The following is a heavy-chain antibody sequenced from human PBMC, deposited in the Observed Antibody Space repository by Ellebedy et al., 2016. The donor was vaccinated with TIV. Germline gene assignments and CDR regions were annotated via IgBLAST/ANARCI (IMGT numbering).Heavy chain of an antibody. Sequence: PGGSLRLSCTASGFTLGDYVLSWSRQAPGKGLEWVSYIRVRSYGETTEYAASVRDRFTFSRDDSRNIAYLQMNSLKPEDTAMYYCSRGLRISGDTFDLWGQGTLVTVSS. CDR2: IRVRSYGETT. CDR1: GFTLGDYV. J-gene: IGHJ3*01. CDR3: SRGLRISGDTFDL. V-gene: IGHV3-49*03. D-gene: IGHD3-10*01.